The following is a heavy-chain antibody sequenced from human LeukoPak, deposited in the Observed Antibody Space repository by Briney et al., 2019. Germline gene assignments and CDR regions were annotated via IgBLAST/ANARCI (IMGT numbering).Heavy chain of an antibody. CDR3: ARAPRGCSGGSCYNY. CDR1: GFTVSSNY. CDR2: IYSGGST. D-gene: IGHD2-15*01. V-gene: IGHV3-66*01. J-gene: IGHJ4*02. Sequence: GGSLRLSCAASGFTVSSNYMSWVRQAPGKGLEWVSVIYSGGSTYYADSVKGRFTISRDNSKNTLYPQMNSLRAEDTAVYYCARAPRGCSGGSCYNYWGQGTLVTVSS.